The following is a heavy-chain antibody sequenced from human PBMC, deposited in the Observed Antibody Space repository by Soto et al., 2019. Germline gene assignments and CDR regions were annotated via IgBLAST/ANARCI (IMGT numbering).Heavy chain of an antibody. Sequence: GESLKISCRVSGYSFINYWIGWVRQMPGKGLEWMGIIYPGDSETKYSPSFQGQVTISADKSISTAYLQWSRLKASDTAMYYCARQRSHYDRKSFGYWGQRTPVTVSS. D-gene: IGHD3-16*01. CDR3: ARQRSHYDRKSFGY. CDR2: IYPGDSET. V-gene: IGHV5-51*01. J-gene: IGHJ4*02. CDR1: GYSFINYW.